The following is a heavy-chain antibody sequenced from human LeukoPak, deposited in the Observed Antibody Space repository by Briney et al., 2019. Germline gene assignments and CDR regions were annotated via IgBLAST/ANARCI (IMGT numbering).Heavy chain of an antibody. J-gene: IGHJ4*02. CDR3: ASGVRGVHFWYYFDY. D-gene: IGHD3-10*01. CDR1: GGSISSGGYS. Sequence: PSQTLSLTCAVSGGSISSGGYSWSWIRQPPGKGLEWIGYIYHSGSTYYNPSLKSRVTISVDKSKNQFSLKLSSVTAADTAVYYCASGVRGVHFWYYFDYWGQGTLVTVSS. CDR2: IYHSGST. V-gene: IGHV4-30-2*01.